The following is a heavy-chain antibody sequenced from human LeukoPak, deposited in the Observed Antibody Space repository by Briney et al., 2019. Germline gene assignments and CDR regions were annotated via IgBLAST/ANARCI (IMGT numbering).Heavy chain of an antibody. D-gene: IGHD3-22*01. CDR1: GGSISSGTYY. J-gene: IGHJ4*02. CDR3: ARSYTDYYDSSGLDF. V-gene: IGHV4-61*09. Sequence: PSQTLSLTCTVSGGSISSGTYYWSWIRQPAWKGLEWIGHIYTSWSTKYDSSLKMRVPITVDTSKHQFSLRLSSVTAADTAVYYCARSYTDYYDSSGLDFWGERPLDSVSS. CDR2: IYTSWST.